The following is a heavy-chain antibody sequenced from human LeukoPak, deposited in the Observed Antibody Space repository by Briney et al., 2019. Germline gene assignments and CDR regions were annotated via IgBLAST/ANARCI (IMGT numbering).Heavy chain of an antibody. V-gene: IGHV3-30-3*01. J-gene: IGHJ4*02. Sequence: VGSLRLSCAASGFTFSSYAMHWVRQAPGKGLEWVAVISYDGSNKYYADSVKGRFTISRDNSKNTLYLQMNSLRAEDTAVYYCAFTIAVAGTDWGQGTLVTVSS. CDR1: GFTFSSYA. CDR3: AFTIAVAGTD. CDR2: ISYDGSNK. D-gene: IGHD6-19*01.